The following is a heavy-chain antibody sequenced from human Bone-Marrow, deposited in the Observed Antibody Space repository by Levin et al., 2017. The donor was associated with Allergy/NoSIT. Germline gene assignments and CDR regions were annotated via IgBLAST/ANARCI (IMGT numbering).Heavy chain of an antibody. CDR2: IWYDGSNK. D-gene: IGHD2-2*01. J-gene: IGHJ4*02. CDR3: ARMGGCSSTSCYHRIFFDY. Sequence: GGSLRLSCAASGFTFSSYGMHWVRQAPGKGLEWVAVIWYDGSNKYYADSVKGRFTISRDNSKNTLYLQMNSLRAEDTAVYYCARMGGCSSTSCYHRIFFDYWGQGTLVTVSS. V-gene: IGHV3-33*01. CDR1: GFTFSSYG.